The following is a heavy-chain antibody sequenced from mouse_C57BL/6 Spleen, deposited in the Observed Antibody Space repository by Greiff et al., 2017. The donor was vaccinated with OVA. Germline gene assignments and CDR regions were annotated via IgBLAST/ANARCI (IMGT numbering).Heavy chain of an antibody. CDR3: ARGKFYYDYDGCAY. D-gene: IGHD2-4*01. CDR2: IYPGDGDT. J-gene: IGHJ3*01. V-gene: IGHV1-80*01. Sequence: VQLQESGAELVKPGASVKISCKASGYAFSSYWMNWVKQRPGKGLAWIGQIYPGDGDTNYNGKFKGKATLTADKSSSTAYMQLSSLTSEDSAVYFCARGKFYYDYDGCAYWGQGTLVTVSA. CDR1: GYAFSSYW.